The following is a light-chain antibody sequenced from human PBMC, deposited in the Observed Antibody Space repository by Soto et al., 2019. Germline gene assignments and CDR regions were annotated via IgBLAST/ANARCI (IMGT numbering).Light chain of an antibody. CDR1: QSIGAS. CDR3: QQYNRSPLT. V-gene: IGKV1-5*03. J-gene: IGKJ4*01. CDR2: KAS. Sequence: DIQMTQSPSTLYASVGDRVTITCRASQSIGASLAWFQQKPGKAPNLLIYKASSLESGFPSRFSGSGSGTEFTLTISNLQPDDFSTYYCQQYNRSPLTFGGGTKVEIK.